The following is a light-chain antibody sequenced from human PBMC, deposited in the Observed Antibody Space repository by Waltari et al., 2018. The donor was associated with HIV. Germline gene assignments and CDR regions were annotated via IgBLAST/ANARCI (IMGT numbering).Light chain of an antibody. Sequence: QSVLTQPPSASETPGRGFTIPFSESSSNIGNNYLYWYLYFPATTPNLLIYRNNQRPSGVPDRFSGSKSGTSASLAISGLRSEDEADYYCAAWGDSLTSFVFGTGTKVTVL. V-gene: IGLV1-47*01. CDR1: SSNIGNNY. CDR2: RNN. J-gene: IGLJ1*01. CDR3: AAWGDSLTSFV.